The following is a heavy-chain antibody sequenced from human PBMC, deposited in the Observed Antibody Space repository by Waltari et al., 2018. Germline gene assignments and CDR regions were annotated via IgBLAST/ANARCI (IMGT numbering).Heavy chain of an antibody. CDR2: ISGSGGST. V-gene: IGHV3-23*04. J-gene: IGHJ2*01. CDR1: GFTFSSYA. CDR3: ASTYRVFGVVITPYWYFDL. D-gene: IGHD3-3*01. Sequence: EVQLVESGGGLVQPGGSLRLSCAASGFTFSSYAMSWVRQAPGKGLEWVSAISGSGGSTYYADSVKGRFTISRDNSKNTLYLQMNSLRAEDTAVYYCASTYRVFGVVITPYWYFDLWGRGTLVTVSS.